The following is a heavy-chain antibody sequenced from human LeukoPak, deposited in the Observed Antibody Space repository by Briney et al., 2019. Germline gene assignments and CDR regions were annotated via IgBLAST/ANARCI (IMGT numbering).Heavy chain of an antibody. CDR1: GFTFSSYW. J-gene: IGHJ4*02. CDR2: INSDGSST. Sequence: PGGSLRLSCAASGFTFSSYWMHWVRQAPGKGLVLVSRINSDGSSTSYADSVKGRFTISRDNAKNTLYLQMNSLRAEDTAVYYCARDRGPNYRPFDYWGQGTLVTVSS. CDR3: ARDRGPNYRPFDY. D-gene: IGHD1-7*01. V-gene: IGHV3-74*01.